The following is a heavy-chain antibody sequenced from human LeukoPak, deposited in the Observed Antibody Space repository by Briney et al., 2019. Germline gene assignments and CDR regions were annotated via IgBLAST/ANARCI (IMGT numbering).Heavy chain of an antibody. CDR3: ARVQRWPTCFDY. CDR1: GFTFSDYY. Sequence: GWSLRLSCAASGFTFSDYYMSWIRQAPGKGLEWVSYISGSGTTVYYADSVKGRFTISRDDANISLYLQMNSLRAEDTAMYYCARVQRWPTCFDYWGQGTLVTVSS. CDR2: ISGSGTTV. V-gene: IGHV3-11*04. J-gene: IGHJ4*02. D-gene: IGHD6-19*01.